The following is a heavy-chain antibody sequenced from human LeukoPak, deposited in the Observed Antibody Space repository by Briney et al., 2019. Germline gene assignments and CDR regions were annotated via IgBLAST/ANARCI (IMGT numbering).Heavy chain of an antibody. J-gene: IGHJ4*02. D-gene: IGHD6-19*01. CDR1: GFTFSTYA. CDR2: ISGSGGST. V-gene: IGHV3-23*01. CDR3: VKDRFDSSEPRDPSC. Sequence: PGESLRLSSAASGFTFSTYAMNSVRQAPGEGLEWVSVISGSGGSTYYADSVKGRFTISRDNSKNTHYLQMNSLRAEDTAVYYCVKDRFDSSEPRDPSCWGQGTLVTV.